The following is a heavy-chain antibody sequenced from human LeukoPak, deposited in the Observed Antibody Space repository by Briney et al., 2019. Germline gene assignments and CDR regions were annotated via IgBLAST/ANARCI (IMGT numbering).Heavy chain of an antibody. CDR3: ARALSSSWYGDY. V-gene: IGHV4-34*01. J-gene: IGHJ4*02. Sequence: IPSETLSLTCAVYGGSFSGYYWSWIRQPPGKGLEWIGEISHSGSTNYNPSLKSRVTISVDTSKNQFSLKLSSVTAADTAVYYCARALSSSWYGDYWGQGTLVTVSS. CDR2: ISHSGST. D-gene: IGHD6-13*01. CDR1: GGSFSGYY.